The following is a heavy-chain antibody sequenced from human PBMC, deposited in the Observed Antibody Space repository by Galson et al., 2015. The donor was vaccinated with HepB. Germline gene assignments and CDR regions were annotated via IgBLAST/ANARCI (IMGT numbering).Heavy chain of an antibody. J-gene: IGHJ4*02. CDR3: ARGGGYDTFTV. CDR2: IYNSGTI. Sequence: SLRLSCAASGFAVSSTYVSWVRQAPGKGLECVSVIYNSGTIYYADSVKGRFTISRDNSKNTLYLQMDSLRAEDTAVYYCARGGGYDTFTVWGQGTLVTVSS. CDR1: GFAVSSTY. D-gene: IGHD3-9*01. V-gene: IGHV3-66*01.